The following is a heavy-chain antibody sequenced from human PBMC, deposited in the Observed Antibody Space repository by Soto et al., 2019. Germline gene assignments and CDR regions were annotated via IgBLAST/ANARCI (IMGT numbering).Heavy chain of an antibody. CDR1: GFTFRSYT. D-gene: IGHD2-15*01. CDR3: ARDRGYDAHDYYYNAMDV. V-gene: IGHV3-21*01. J-gene: IGHJ6*02. Sequence: GGSLRLSCVGSGFTFRSYTMNWVRQAPGKGLEWVSGIRGFSPYTFYADLVTGRFTISRDNAKNSLYLQMNSLRAEDTAVYYCARDRGYDAHDYYYNAMDVWGQGTTVTVSS. CDR2: IRGFSPYT.